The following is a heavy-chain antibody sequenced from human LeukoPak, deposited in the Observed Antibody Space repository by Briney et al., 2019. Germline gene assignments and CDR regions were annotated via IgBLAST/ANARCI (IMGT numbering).Heavy chain of an antibody. V-gene: IGHV3-49*04. D-gene: IGHD1-1*01. J-gene: IGHJ4*02. CDR1: GFTFSSYW. Sequence: GGSLRLSCAASGFTFSSYWMSWVRQAPGKGLEWVGFIRSKAYGETADYAASVKGRFTISRDDSKVIAYLQMNSLKTEDTAVYHCTRDRGAYNLYDYWGQGTLVTVSS. CDR3: TRDRGAYNLYDY. CDR2: IRSKAYGETA.